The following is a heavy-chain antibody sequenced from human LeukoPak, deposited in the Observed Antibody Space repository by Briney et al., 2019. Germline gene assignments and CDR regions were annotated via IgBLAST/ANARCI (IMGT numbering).Heavy chain of an antibody. D-gene: IGHD4-17*01. Sequence: GGSLRLSCAASGFTFSSYSMNWVRQAPGKGLEWVSYITTSSDTIYYADSVKGRFIISRDNSKNTLYLHMNSLKAEDTAVYYCARQESTTVNIGYFDYWGQGTLVTVSS. CDR3: ARQESTTVNIGYFDY. J-gene: IGHJ4*02. V-gene: IGHV3-48*01. CDR2: ITTSSDTI. CDR1: GFTFSSYS.